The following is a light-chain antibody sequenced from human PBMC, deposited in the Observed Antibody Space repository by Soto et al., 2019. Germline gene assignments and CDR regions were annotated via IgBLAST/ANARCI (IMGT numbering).Light chain of an antibody. J-gene: IGLJ2*01. CDR1: SSNIGNKY. CDR2: RNN. Sequence: QSVLTQPPSASGTPGQRVTISCSGSSSNIGNKYVYWYQQFQGTAPKLLMYRNNPRPSGVPDRFSGSKSGTSASLDISGLRSEDEADYYCAAWDAGVGGPAFGGGTKLTVL. V-gene: IGLV1-47*01. CDR3: AAWDAGVGGPA.